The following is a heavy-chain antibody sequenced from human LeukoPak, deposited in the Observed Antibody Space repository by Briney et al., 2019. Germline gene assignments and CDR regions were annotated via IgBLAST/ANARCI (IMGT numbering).Heavy chain of an antibody. CDR3: AREGCRSTSCYGYYYMDV. CDR2: INPNSGGT. J-gene: IGHJ6*03. D-gene: IGHD2-2*01. CDR1: GYTFTGYY. Sequence: ASVKVSCKASGYTFTGYYMHWVRQAPGQGLEWMGWINPNSGGTNYAQKFQGRVTMTRDTSISTAYMELSRLRSDDTAVYYCAREGCRSTSCYGYYYMDVWGKGTTVTVSS. V-gene: IGHV1-2*02.